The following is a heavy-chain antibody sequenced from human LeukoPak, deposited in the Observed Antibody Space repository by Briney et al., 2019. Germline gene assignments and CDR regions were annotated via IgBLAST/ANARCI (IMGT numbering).Heavy chain of an antibody. V-gene: IGHV4-31*03. D-gene: IGHD3-16*01. CDR1: GGSISSGGYY. J-gene: IGHJ4*02. Sequence: SETLSLTCTVSGGSISSGGYYWSWLRQHPGKGLEWIGYIYYSGSTYYNPSLKSRVTISVDTSKNQFSLKLSSVTAADTAVYYCARAGGRGMYYFDYWGQGTLVTVSS. CDR3: ARAGGRGMYYFDY. CDR2: IYYSGST.